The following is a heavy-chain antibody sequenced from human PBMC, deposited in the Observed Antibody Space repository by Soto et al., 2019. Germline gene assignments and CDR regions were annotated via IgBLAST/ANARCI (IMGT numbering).Heavy chain of an antibody. CDR3: AGVWGSYENNWFDP. D-gene: IGHD1-26*01. Sequence: GGSLRLSCAASGFTFSSYSMNWVRQAPGKGLEWVSYISSSSSTIYYADSVKGRFTISRDNAKNSLYLQMNSLRDEDTAVYYCAGVWGSYENNWFDPWGQGTLVTVSS. J-gene: IGHJ5*02. CDR2: ISSSSSTI. CDR1: GFTFSSYS. V-gene: IGHV3-48*02.